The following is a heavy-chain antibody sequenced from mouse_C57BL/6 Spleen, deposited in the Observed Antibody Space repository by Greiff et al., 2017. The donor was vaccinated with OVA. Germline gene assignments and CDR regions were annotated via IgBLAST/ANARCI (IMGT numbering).Heavy chain of an antibody. CDR1: GFNIKNTY. D-gene: IGHD2-5*01. J-gene: IGHJ4*01. CDR2: IDPANGNT. CDR3: ASSYYSNSNAMDY. V-gene: IGHV14-3*01. Sequence: EVKVEESVAELVRPGASVKLSCTASGFNIKNTYMHWVKQRPEQGLEWIGRIDPANGNTKYAPKFQGKATITADTSSNTAYLQLSSLTSEDTAIYYCASSYYSNSNAMDYWGQGTSVTVSS.